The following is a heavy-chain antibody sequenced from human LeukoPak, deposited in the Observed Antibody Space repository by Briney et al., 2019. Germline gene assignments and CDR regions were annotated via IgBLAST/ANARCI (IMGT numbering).Heavy chain of an antibody. Sequence: GGSLRLSCAASGFTVSSNYMSWVRQAPGKGLEWVSVIYSGGSTYYADSVKGRFTISRDNSKNTLYLQMNSLRAEDTAVYYCAIDGGGGRKSDAFDIWGQGTMVTVSS. CDR2: IYSGGST. D-gene: IGHD2-15*01. V-gene: IGHV3-66*02. CDR3: AIDGGGGRKSDAFDI. CDR1: GFTVSSNY. J-gene: IGHJ3*02.